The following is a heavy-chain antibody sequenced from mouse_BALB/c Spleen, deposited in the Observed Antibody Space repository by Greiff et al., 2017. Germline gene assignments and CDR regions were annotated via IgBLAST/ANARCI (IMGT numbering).Heavy chain of an antibody. CDR3: ARENYDYDEDAMDY. CDR1: GFTFSDYY. Sequence: EVKLMESGGGLVKPGGSLKLSCAASGFTFSDYYMYWVRQTPEKRLEWVATISDGGSYTYYPDSVKGRFTISRDNAKNNLYLQMSSLKSEDTAMYYCARENYDYDEDAMDYWGQGTSVTVSS. J-gene: IGHJ4*01. D-gene: IGHD2-4*01. CDR2: ISDGGSYT. V-gene: IGHV5-4*02.